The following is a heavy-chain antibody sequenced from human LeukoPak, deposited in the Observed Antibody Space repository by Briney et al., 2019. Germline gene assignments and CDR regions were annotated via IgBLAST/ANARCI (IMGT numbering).Heavy chain of an antibody. D-gene: IGHD6-19*01. J-gene: IGHJ3*02. CDR1: GYTFTGYY. V-gene: IGHV1-2*02. Sequence: GASVKVSCKASGYTFTGYYMHWVRQAPGQGLEWMGWINPNSGGANYAQKFQGRVTMTRDTSISTAYMELSRLRSDDTAVYYCAKFLSRYSSITHDAFDIWGQGTMVTVSS. CDR2: INPNSGGA. CDR3: AKFLSRYSSITHDAFDI.